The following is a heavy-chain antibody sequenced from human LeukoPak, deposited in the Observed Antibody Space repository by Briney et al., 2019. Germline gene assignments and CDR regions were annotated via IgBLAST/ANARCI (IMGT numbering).Heavy chain of an antibody. CDR3: ARPHWGSKVGDAFDI. CDR1: GGTFSSYA. V-gene: IGHV1-69*05. J-gene: IGHJ3*02. D-gene: IGHD7-27*01. Sequence: SVKVSCKASGGTFSSYAISWVRQAPGQGLEWMGGIIPIFGTANYAQKFQGRVTITTDESTSTAYMELSSLRSEDTAVYYCARPHWGSKVGDAFDIWGQGTMVTVSS. CDR2: IIPIFGTA.